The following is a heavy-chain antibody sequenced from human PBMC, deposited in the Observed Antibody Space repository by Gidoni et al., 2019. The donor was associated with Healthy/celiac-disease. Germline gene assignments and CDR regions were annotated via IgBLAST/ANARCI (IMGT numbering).Heavy chain of an antibody. CDR1: GGSFSGYY. CDR3: AREFRYCSGGSCYRSGYYGMDV. V-gene: IGHV4-34*01. CDR2: INHRGST. J-gene: IGHJ6*02. D-gene: IGHD2-15*01. Sequence: QVQLQQWGAGLLKPSETLSLTCAVHGGSFSGYYWSWIRPTPGKGLEWFGEINHRGSTNYNPSRKSRVTISVDTAKNQFSLELGSVTAADTAVYYCAREFRYCSGGSCYRSGYYGMDVWGQGTTVTVSS.